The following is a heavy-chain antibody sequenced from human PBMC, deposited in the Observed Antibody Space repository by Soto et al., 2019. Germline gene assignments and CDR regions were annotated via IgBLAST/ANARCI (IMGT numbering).Heavy chain of an antibody. CDR2: SRDKVHSHTT. CDR3: ARGVVSTGDFDY. D-gene: IGHD5-12*01. CDR1: GFTFSDHY. J-gene: IGHJ4*02. Sequence: ESVGGLVQPGGSLRLSCAASGFTFSDHYMDWVRQAPGKGLEWVGRSRDKVHSHTTEYAASVKGRFTISRGDSENSLYLQMNSLKPEDTAVYYCARGVVSTGDFDYWGQGTLVTVSS. V-gene: IGHV3-72*01.